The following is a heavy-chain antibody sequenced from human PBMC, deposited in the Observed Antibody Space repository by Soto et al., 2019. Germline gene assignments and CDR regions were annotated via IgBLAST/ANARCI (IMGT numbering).Heavy chain of an antibody. J-gene: IGHJ4*02. CDR1: GGSISGSYYY. V-gene: IGHV4-39*01. D-gene: IGHD2-2*01. CDR2: VFYTGFT. CDR3: ARGGYCSSTSCPFDY. Sequence: PSETLSLTCAVSGGSISGSYYYWAWLRQSPGKGPEWIGSVFYTGFTSYNPSLESRVSVSVDTSKSQFSLKLSSVTAADTAVYYCARGGYCSSTSCPFDYWGQGTLVTVS.